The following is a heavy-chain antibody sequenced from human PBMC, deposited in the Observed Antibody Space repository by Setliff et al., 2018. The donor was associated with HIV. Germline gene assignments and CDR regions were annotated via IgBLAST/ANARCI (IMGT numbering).Heavy chain of an antibody. V-gene: IGHV4-4*07. J-gene: IGHJ3*02. CDR2: IYTSGST. D-gene: IGHD3-22*01. CDR3: ARDLRWYDSSGSHDAFDI. Sequence: PSETLSLTCSVSGGSISSYYWSWIRQPAGKGLEWIGRIYTSGSTNYNPALKSRVTISVDTSKNQFSLKLSSVTAAGTAVYYCARDLRWYDSSGSHDAFDIWGQGTLVTVSS. CDR1: GGSISSYY.